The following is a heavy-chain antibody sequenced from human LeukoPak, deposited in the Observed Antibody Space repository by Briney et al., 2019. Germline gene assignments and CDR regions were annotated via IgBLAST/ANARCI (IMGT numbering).Heavy chain of an antibody. J-gene: IGHJ4*02. CDR2: ISYSSSPI. V-gene: IGHV3-48*04. Sequence: GGSLRLSCAASGFTFSTYSMNWVRQAPGKGLERVSFISYSSSPIYYADSVKGRFTISRDNAKNSLYLQMNSLRAEDTAVYYCARTFDDYGDYGGGYWGQGTLVTVSS. CDR1: GFTFSTYS. D-gene: IGHD4-17*01. CDR3: ARTFDDYGDYGGGY.